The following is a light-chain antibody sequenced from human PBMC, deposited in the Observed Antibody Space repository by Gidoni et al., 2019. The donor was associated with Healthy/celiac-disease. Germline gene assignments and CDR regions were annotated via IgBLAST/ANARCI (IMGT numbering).Light chain of an antibody. J-gene: IGLJ3*02. Sequence: NFMLTQPHSVSESPGKTVTISCTGSSGSIASNYVQWYQQRPGSAPTTVIYEDNQRHSVVPDRFSGSIDSSSNSASLTISGLKTEDEADYYCQSYDSSNRGVFGGGTKLTVL. V-gene: IGLV6-57*02. CDR1: SGSIASNY. CDR3: QSYDSSNRGV. CDR2: EDN.